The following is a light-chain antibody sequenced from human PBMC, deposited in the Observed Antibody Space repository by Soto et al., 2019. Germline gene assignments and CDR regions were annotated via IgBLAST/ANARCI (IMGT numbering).Light chain of an antibody. CDR1: QDIRND. V-gene: IGKV1-6*01. J-gene: IGKJ1*01. CDR2: AAF. CDR3: LQYYNFSWT. Sequence: AIQVTQSPSSLCASVGDRFTITCRASQDIRNDLAWYQQRPGQAPHLLIFAAFNLQSGVPSRFSGGGSGTHFTLTISGLQPDDFANYYCLQYYNFSWTFGQGTKLDIK.